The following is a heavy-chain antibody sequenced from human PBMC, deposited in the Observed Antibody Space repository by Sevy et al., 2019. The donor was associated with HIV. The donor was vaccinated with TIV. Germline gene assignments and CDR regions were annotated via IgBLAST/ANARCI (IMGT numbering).Heavy chain of an antibody. J-gene: IGHJ4*02. CDR3: ATPTWRSYISDY. D-gene: IGHD1-1*01. CDR1: AATFSDFY. Sequence: GGSLRLSCTASAATFSDFYMSWIRQAPGKGLEWLSYISTNGRAIYYADSVKGRFTVSRDKAKKSQFLQMNSLRAEDTAIYFCATPTWRSYISDYWGQGALVTVSS. V-gene: IGHV3-11*01. CDR2: ISTNGRAI.